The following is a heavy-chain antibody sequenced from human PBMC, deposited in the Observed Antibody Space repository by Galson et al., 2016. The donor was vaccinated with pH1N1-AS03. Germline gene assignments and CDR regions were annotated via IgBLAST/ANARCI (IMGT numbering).Heavy chain of an antibody. CDR3: GITAVADLEFDY. CDR2: INPNSGGT. D-gene: IGHD6-19*01. Sequence: SVKVSCKASGYTFTGYYMHWVRQAPGQGLEWMGWINPNSGGTNYAQKFQGRVTMTRDTSISTAYMELSRLRSDDTAVYYCGITAVADLEFDYWGQGTLVTVSS. V-gene: IGHV1-2*02. J-gene: IGHJ4*02. CDR1: GYTFTGYY.